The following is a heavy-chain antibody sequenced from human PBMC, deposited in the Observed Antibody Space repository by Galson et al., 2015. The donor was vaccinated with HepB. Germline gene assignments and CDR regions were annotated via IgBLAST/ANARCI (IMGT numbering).Heavy chain of an antibody. V-gene: IGHV3-11*06. CDR3: ARAVYYDSTDYGMDV. J-gene: IGHJ6*02. CDR1: GFTFSDYY. Sequence: SLRLSCAASGFTFSDYYMSWIRQAPGKGLEWVSYISSSSSYTNYADSVKGRFTISRDNAKNSLYLQMNSLRAEDTAVYYCARAVYYDSTDYGMDVWGQGTTVTVSS. CDR2: ISSSSSYT. D-gene: IGHD3-22*01.